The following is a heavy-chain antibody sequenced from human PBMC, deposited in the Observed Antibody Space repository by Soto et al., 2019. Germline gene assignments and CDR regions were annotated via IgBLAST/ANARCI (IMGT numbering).Heavy chain of an antibody. D-gene: IGHD5-18*01. Sequence: GGSLRLSCAASGFTFSIYAMHWVRHVPGKGLEWVAVISYDGSNKYYADSVKGRFTISRDNSKNTLYLQMNSLRAEDTAVYYCARAPNVDTAMVTTHYYYGMDVWGQGTTVTVSS. CDR3: ARAPNVDTAMVTTHYYYGMDV. V-gene: IGHV3-30-3*01. J-gene: IGHJ6*02. CDR1: GFTFSIYA. CDR2: ISYDGSNK.